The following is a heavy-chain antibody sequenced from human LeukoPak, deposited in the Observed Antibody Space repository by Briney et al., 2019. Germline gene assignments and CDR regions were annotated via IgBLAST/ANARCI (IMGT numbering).Heavy chain of an antibody. CDR2: ISWNSGNI. CDR3: ANFGDRP. D-gene: IGHD3-10*01. CDR1: GFTFDDYA. J-gene: IGHJ5*02. Sequence: GRSLRLSCAASGFTFDDYAMHWVRQAPGKGPEWVSGISWNSGNIGYADSVKGRFTISRDNAKNSLYLQMNSLRAEDTALYYCANFGDRPWGRGTLVTVSS. V-gene: IGHV3-9*01.